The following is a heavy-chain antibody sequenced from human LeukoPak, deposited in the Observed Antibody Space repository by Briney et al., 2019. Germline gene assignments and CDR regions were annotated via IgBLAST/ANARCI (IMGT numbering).Heavy chain of an antibody. Sequence: PGGSLRLSCAASGFTFSSYAMHWVRQAPGKGLEWVAVISYDGSNKYYADSVKGRFTISRDNSKNTLYLQMNSLRAEDTAVYYCARDGAPGVTGTVAFDIWGQGTMVTVSS. J-gene: IGHJ3*02. D-gene: IGHD1-7*01. V-gene: IGHV3-30-3*01. CDR2: ISYDGSNK. CDR1: GFTFSSYA. CDR3: ARDGAPGVTGTVAFDI.